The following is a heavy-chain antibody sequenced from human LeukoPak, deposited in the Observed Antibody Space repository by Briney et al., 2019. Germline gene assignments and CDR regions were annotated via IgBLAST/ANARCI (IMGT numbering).Heavy chain of an antibody. D-gene: IGHD3-10*01. CDR2: IYYSGST. CDR3: ARLRGYGSGSYYEPFDY. J-gene: IGHJ4*02. V-gene: IGHV4-59*08. Sequence: SETLSLTCTVSGGSISSYYWSWIRQPPGKGLEWIGYIYYSGSTNYNPSLKSRVTISVDTSKNQFSLKLSSVTAADTAVYYCARLRGYGSGSYYEPFDYWGQGTLVTVSS. CDR1: GGSISSYY.